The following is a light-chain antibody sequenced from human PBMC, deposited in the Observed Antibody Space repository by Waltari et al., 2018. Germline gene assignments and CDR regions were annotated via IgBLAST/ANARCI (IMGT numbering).Light chain of an antibody. J-gene: IGLJ2*01. CDR3: CSYAGSSPHVI. V-gene: IGLV2-23*01. CDR2: GGS. Sequence: QSALTQPASVSGSPGQSITISCTGSSSDVGSYKFVSWYQQHPGKAPQLMIYGGSQRPSGVSIRFSGSKSGNTASLTISGLRAEDEADYYCCSYAGSSPHVIFGGGTKLTVL. CDR1: SSDVGSYKF.